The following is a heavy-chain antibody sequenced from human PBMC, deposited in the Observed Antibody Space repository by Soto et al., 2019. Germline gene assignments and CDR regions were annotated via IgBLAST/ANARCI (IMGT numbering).Heavy chain of an antibody. D-gene: IGHD2-8*01. CDR2: INNDGSEK. Sequence: EVQLVESGGDLVQPGGSLRLSCVASGFTFRPYWMSWVRQAPGRGLQWVATINNDGSEKYYADSVKGRFTISRDNARDSLYLQLTSLRVEDTAIYYCARGSNQDYWGQGTLVAVSS. CDR3: ARGSNQDY. J-gene: IGHJ4*02. V-gene: IGHV3-7*03. CDR1: GFTFRPYW.